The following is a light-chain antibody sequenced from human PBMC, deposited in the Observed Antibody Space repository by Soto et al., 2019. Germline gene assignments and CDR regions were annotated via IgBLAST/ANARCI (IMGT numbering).Light chain of an antibody. CDR2: GAS. J-gene: IGKJ5*01. V-gene: IGKV3D-20*02. CDR3: QQRRNWPPGIT. CDR1: QSVSSSY. Sequence: EIVLTQSPGTLSFSSGENAHLSCRASQSVSSSYLAWYQQKPGQAPRLLIYGASSRATGIPDRFSGSGSGTDFTLTISRLEPEDFAVYYCQQRRNWPPGITFGQGTRLEIK.